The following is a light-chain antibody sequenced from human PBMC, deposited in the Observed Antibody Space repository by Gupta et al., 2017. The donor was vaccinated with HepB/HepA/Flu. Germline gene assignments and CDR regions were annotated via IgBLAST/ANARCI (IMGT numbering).Light chain of an antibody. Sequence: DIQLTQSPSSLSASVGDRVTITCRASQSISSYLKWYQQKPGKAPKLLIYAASSLQSGVPSRGSGRGSGTDFTLTRSSLKPEEFATDDGQQSDRTYTFGQGTKLEIK. CDR3: QQSDRTYT. J-gene: IGKJ2*01. CDR1: QSISSY. CDR2: AAS. V-gene: IGKV1-39*01.